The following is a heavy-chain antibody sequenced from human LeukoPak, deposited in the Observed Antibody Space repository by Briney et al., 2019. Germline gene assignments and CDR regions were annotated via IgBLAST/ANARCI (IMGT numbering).Heavy chain of an antibody. Sequence: PGGSLRLSCAASGFTFSSYGMHWVRQAPGKGLEWVSRINSDGSSTSYADSVKGRFTISRDNAKNTLYLQMNSLRAEDTAVYYCARVEGSTPAGGRYWGQGTLVTVSS. D-gene: IGHD2-15*01. CDR1: GFTFSSYG. CDR2: INSDGSST. V-gene: IGHV3-74*01. J-gene: IGHJ4*02. CDR3: ARVEGSTPAGGRY.